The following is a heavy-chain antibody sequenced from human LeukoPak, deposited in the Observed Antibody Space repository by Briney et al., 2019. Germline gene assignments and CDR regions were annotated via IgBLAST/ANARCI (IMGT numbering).Heavy chain of an antibody. CDR1: GYTFTRNG. V-gene: IGHV1-18*01. J-gene: IGHJ4*02. CDR2: ISAQNGNT. CDR3: ARDRNPPYYDTSGHYPHYFDY. Sequence: GASVKVSCKASGYTFTRNGISWVRLAPGQGLEWMGWISAQNGNTKYADKFQDRVAMTIDTSTNTAYMELRSLRSDDTAVYYCARDRNPPYYDTSGHYPHYFDYWGQGTLVTVSS. D-gene: IGHD3-22*01.